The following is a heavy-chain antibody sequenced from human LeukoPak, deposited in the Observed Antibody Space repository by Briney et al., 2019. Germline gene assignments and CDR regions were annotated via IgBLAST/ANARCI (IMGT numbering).Heavy chain of an antibody. V-gene: IGHV3-9*01. Sequence: GGSLRLSCAASGFTFSSHWMHWVRQAPGKGLEWVSGISWNSGSIGYADSVKGRFTISRDNAKNSLYLQMNSLRAEDTALYYCEKDMWDFLTVYHDYGGQGPLVPVSS. CDR2: ISWNSGSI. CDR1: GFTFSSHW. CDR3: EKDMWDFLTVYHDY. D-gene: IGHD3-9*01. J-gene: IGHJ4*02.